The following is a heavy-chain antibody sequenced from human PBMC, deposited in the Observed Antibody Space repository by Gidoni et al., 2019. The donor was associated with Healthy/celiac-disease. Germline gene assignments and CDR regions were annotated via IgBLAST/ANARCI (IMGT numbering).Heavy chain of an antibody. CDR2: ISYDGSNK. CDR3: ANAGVGGRARYGSGHIDY. J-gene: IGHJ4*02. V-gene: IGHV3-30*04. CDR1: GFTFSSCA. D-gene: IGHD3-10*01. Sequence: QGEPVESGGGVCQPGRPLRLPCARAGFTFSSCAGHWCRQAPGKGREWVAVISYDGSNKYYAASVKGRFTISRDNSKNTLYLKMNSLRAEDTAVYYCANAGVGGRARYGSGHIDYWGQGTLVTVSS.